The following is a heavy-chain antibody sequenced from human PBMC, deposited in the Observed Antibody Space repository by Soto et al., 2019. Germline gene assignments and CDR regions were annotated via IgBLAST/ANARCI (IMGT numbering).Heavy chain of an antibody. CDR1: GFTISNNY. CDR3: GRDSNGGGN. D-gene: IGHD7-27*01. Sequence: EVQLVESGGGLVQPGGSLRLSCAASGFTISNNYMNWVRQAPGKGLEWVSLIYSGGGTYYADSVKGRFTISRDSSKNTVYLQMKSLRFEDAAGYYFGRDSNGGGNWGQGTLVTVSS. V-gene: IGHV3-66*01. CDR2: IYSGGGT. J-gene: IGHJ4*02.